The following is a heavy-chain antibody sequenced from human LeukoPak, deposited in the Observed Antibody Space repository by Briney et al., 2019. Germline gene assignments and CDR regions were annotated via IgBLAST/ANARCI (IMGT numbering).Heavy chain of an antibody. CDR1: GYNLIAYY. CDR2: LNPNSGVT. V-gene: IGHV1-2*02. CDR3: ARGNAMATIRVTDY. Sequence: ASVKVSCKASGYNLIAYYIHWVRQAPGQGLEWMGWLNPNSGVTNYAQKFQGRVTMTRDTSISTAYMELSSLRSDDTAVYYCARGNAMATIRVTDYWGQGTLVTASS. J-gene: IGHJ4*02. D-gene: IGHD5-24*01.